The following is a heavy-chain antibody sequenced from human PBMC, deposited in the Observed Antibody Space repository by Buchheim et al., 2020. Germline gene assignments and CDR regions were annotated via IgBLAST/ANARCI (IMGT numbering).Heavy chain of an antibody. V-gene: IGHV3-30*03. CDR3: ARYSGTYSSTFYYYGMDV. D-gene: IGHD1-26*01. J-gene: IGHJ6*02. Sequence: QVQLVESGGGVVQPGRSLRLSCAASGFTFSTYGMHWVRQAPGKGLEWVAVISYDGSNKYYADSVKGRFTISRDISKNKLYLQMNSLRAEDTAVYYCARYSGTYSSTFYYYGMDVWGQGTT. CDR2: ISYDGSNK. CDR1: GFTFSTYG.